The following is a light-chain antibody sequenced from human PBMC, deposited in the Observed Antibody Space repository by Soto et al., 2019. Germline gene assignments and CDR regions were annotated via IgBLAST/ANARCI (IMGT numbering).Light chain of an antibody. Sequence: DIPMTQSPSSLSASVGDRVTITCRASQSISTYLNWYQQKPGKAPKLLIYGASSWQGGIPSGFSGSGSGTDFTLTISSLQPEDFATYYCQQSYSTPWTFGQGTKVEIK. V-gene: IGKV1-39*01. J-gene: IGKJ1*01. CDR3: QQSYSTPWT. CDR1: QSISTY. CDR2: GAS.